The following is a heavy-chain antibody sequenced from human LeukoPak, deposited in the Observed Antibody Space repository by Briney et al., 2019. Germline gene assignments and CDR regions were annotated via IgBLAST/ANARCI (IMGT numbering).Heavy chain of an antibody. V-gene: IGHV3-48*01. CDR1: GFTFSSYS. Sequence: PGGSLRLSCAASGFTFSSYSMNWVRQAPGKGLEWVSYISSSSSDIKYADSVKGRFTISRDNAKNTLYLQMNSLRAEDTAVYYCARDGSSGWYWVDYWGQGTLVTVSS. J-gene: IGHJ4*02. CDR3: ARDGSSGWYWVDY. CDR2: ISSSSSDI. D-gene: IGHD6-19*01.